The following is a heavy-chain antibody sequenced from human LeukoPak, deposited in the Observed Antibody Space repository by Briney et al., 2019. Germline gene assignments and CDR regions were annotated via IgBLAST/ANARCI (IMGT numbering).Heavy chain of an antibody. CDR3: ARLIRRSCQLDY. V-gene: IGHV4-59*08. CDR2: IYYSGST. Sequence: SETLSLTCTVSGGSISSNYWSWLRQPPGKGLEWIGYIYYSGSTNYNPSLKSRVTISVDTSKNQFSLKLSSVTAADTAVYYCARLIRRSCQLDYWGQGTLVTVSS. D-gene: IGHD2-2*01. J-gene: IGHJ4*02. CDR1: GGSISSNY.